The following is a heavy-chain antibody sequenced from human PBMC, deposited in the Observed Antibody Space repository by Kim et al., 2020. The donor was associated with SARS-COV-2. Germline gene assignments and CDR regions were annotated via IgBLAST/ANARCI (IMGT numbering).Heavy chain of an antibody. CDR1: GFTFSNYA. CDR3: ARDPRSPRYFDY. Sequence: GGSLRLSCAASGFTFSNYAMHWVRQAPGKGLEWVAVISYDGSYKYYADSVKGRFTISRDNSKNTLYLQMNSLRTEDTAVYYCARDPRSPRYFDYWGQGTLVTVSS. CDR2: ISYDGSYK. V-gene: IGHV3-30*04. J-gene: IGHJ4*02.